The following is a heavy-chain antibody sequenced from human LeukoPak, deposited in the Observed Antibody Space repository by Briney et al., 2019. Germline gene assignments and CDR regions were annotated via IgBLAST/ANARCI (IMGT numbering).Heavy chain of an antibody. D-gene: IGHD5-18*01. V-gene: IGHV1-2*02. CDR2: INPNSGGT. J-gene: IGHJ4*02. CDR3: ARHSYGGTMADY. CDR1: GYTFTGYY. Sequence: ASVKVSCKASGYTFTGYYMHWVRQAPGQGLEWMGWINPNSGGTNYAQKFQGRVTMTRDTSISTAYMELSRLRSDDTAVYYCARHSYGGTMADYWGQGTLVTVSS.